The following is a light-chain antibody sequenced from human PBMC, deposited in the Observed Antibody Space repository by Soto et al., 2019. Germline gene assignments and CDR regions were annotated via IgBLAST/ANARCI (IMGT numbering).Light chain of an antibody. CDR2: GAS. Sequence: EIVLTQSPGTLSLSPGERATLSCRTSQSVRSSHLAWYQQKPGQAPRLLIYGASSRATGIPDRFSGSGSGTDFTLPISRLEPEDFAVYHCQQSSSSPLTFGGGTKVEIK. J-gene: IGKJ4*01. CDR1: QSVRSSH. V-gene: IGKV3-20*01. CDR3: QQSSSSPLT.